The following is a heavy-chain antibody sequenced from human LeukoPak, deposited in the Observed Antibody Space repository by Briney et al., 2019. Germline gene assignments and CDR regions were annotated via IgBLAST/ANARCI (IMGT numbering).Heavy chain of an antibody. CDR1: GSTFDDHA. D-gene: IGHD3-22*01. Sequence: PGGSLRLSCAASGSTFDDHAMHWVRQAPGKGLEWVSGISWNSGGIAYADSVKGRFTISRDNSKNTLYLQMNSLRAEDSAVYYCAKGVYSSGYYYYFDYWGQGTLVTVSS. CDR3: AKGVYSSGYYYYFDY. V-gene: IGHV3-9*01. J-gene: IGHJ4*02. CDR2: ISWNSGGI.